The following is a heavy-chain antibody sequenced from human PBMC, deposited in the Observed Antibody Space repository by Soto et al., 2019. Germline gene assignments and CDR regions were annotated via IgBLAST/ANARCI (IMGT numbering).Heavy chain of an antibody. CDR2: ISYDGSNK. J-gene: IGHJ4*02. Sequence: QVQLVESGGGVVQPGRSLRLSCAASRFTFSIHAMHWVRQAPGKGLEWVAFISYDGSNKYYADSVKGRFTISRDNSKNTLYLQMNSLXXXXXXXYYCSPGPDFDYWGQGTLVTVSS. V-gene: IGHV3-30*03. CDR1: RFTFSIHA. D-gene: IGHD3-10*01. CDR3: SPGPDFDY.